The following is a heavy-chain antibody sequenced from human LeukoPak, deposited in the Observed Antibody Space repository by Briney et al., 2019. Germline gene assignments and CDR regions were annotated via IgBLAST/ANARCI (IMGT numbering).Heavy chain of an antibody. CDR1: GGSISSSSYY. J-gene: IGHJ2*01. Sequence: SETLSLTCTVSGGSISSSSYYWGWIRQPPGKGLEWMGSIYYSGSPYYNPSLKSRVTISVDTSKNQFSLKLSSVTAADTAVYYCARLSNDYGDYAGYWYFDLWGRGTLVTVSS. CDR3: ARLSNDYGDYAGYWYFDL. V-gene: IGHV4-39*01. CDR2: IYYSGSP. D-gene: IGHD4-17*01.